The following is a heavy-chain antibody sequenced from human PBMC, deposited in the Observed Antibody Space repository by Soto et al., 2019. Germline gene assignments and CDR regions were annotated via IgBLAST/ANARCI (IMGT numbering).Heavy chain of an antibody. J-gene: IGHJ4*02. V-gene: IGHV1-69*13. D-gene: IGHD6-19*01. CDR2: IIPIFGTA. CDR3: ARHFVSGWFLYYFDY. CDR1: GGTFSSYA. Sequence: SVKVSCKASGGTFSSYAISWVRQAPGQGLEWMGGIIPIFGTANYAQKFQGRVTITADESTSTAYMELSSLRSEDTAVYYCARHFVSGWFLYYFDYWGQGTQVTSPQ.